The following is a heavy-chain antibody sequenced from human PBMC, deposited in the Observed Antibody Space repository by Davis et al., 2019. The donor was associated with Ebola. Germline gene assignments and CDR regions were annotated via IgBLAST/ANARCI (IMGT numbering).Heavy chain of an antibody. J-gene: IGHJ4*02. V-gene: IGHV3-9*01. CDR1: GFTFDDYA. CDR2: ISWNSDSR. CDR3: ARDSDDYSFDY. D-gene: IGHD4-11*01. Sequence: GGSLRLSCAASGFTFDDYAMHWVRQAPGKGLEWVSGISWNSDSRGYADSVKGRFTISRDNSKNTLYLQMNSLRPEDTAVYYCARDSDDYSFDYWGQGTLVTVSS.